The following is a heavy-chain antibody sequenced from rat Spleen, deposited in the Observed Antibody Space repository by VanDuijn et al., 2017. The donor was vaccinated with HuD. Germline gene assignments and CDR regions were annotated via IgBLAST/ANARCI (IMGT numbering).Heavy chain of an antibody. Sequence: QVQLKESGPGLVQPSQTLSLTCTVSGFSLISNSIHWVRQPPGKGLEWMGGIWGDGSTDYNSALKSRLSISRDTSKSQVFLKMNNLQTEDTATYYCARDRTGPFDSWGQGVMVTVSS. J-gene: IGHJ2*01. CDR1: GFSLISNS. CDR3: ARDRTGPFDS. CDR2: IWGDGST. V-gene: IGHV2-1*01. D-gene: IGHD4-2*01.